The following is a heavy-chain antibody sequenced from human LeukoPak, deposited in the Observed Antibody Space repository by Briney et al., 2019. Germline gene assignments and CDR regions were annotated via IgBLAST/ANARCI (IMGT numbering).Heavy chain of an antibody. CDR3: AAGDRNGWYFDY. CDR2: INWNGGST. D-gene: IGHD6-19*01. Sequence: AGSLRLSCSASGFTFYYQRMRWVRQVPGKGLKGGSGINWNGGSTGYADSVKGRFNISRDNAKNSLYLQMNSLRPEDTALYYCAAGDRNGWYFDYWGQGTLVTVSS. V-gene: IGHV3-20*04. J-gene: IGHJ4*02. CDR1: GFTFYYQR.